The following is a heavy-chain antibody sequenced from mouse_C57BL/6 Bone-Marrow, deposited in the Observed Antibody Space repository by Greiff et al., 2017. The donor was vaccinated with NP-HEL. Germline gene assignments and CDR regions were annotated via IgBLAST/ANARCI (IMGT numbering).Heavy chain of an antibody. V-gene: IGHV5-6*01. CDR1: GFTFSSYG. Sequence: EVKVVESGGDLVKPGGSLKLSCAASGFTFSSYGMSWVRQTPDKRLEWVATISSGGSYTYYPDSVKGRFTISRDNAKNTLYLQMSSLKSEDTAMYYCARHETTVVAGGHYYAMDYWGQGTSVTVSS. CDR2: ISSGGSYT. CDR3: ARHETTVVAGGHYYAMDY. J-gene: IGHJ4*01. D-gene: IGHD1-1*01.